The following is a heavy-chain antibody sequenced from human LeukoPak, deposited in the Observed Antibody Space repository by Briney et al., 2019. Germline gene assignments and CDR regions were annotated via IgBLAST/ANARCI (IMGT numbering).Heavy chain of an antibody. CDR2: IIGSGGST. V-gene: IGHV3-23*01. CDR1: GFTFSSYA. CDR3: AKDPPYCSGGSCYYFDY. Sequence: GGSLRLSCAASGFTFSSYAMSWVRQAAGKGLEWVSSIIGSGGSTYYADSVKGRFTISRDNSKNTLYLQMNSLRAEDTAVYYCAKDPPYCSGGSCYYFDYWGQGTLVTVSS. J-gene: IGHJ4*02. D-gene: IGHD2-15*01.